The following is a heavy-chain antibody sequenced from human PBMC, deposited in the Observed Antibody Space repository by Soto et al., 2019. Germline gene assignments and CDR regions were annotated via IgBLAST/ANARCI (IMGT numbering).Heavy chain of an antibody. J-gene: IGHJ4*02. CDR2: MNPNSGNT. D-gene: IGHD3-16*01. Sequence: KVSCKASGYTFTSYDINWVRQATGQGLEWMGWMNPNSGNTGYAQKFQGRVTMTRNTSISTAYMELSSLRSEDTAVYYCASWGLSGTTIDYWGQGTLVTVSS. V-gene: IGHV1-8*01. CDR3: ASWGLSGTTIDY. CDR1: GYTFTSYD.